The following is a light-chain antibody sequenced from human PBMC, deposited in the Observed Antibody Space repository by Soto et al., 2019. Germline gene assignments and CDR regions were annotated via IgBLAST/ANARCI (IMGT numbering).Light chain of an antibody. V-gene: IGLV2-14*01. J-gene: IGLJ1*01. CDR1: SSDVGGYNY. CDR3: SSYTSSSTYV. Sequence: QSVLTQPASVSGSPGQSITISCTGTSSDVGGYNYVSWYQQHPGKAPKLMISDVSNRPSGVSNRFSGSNSGNTASLTISGLQTEDEADYYCSSYTSSSTYVFGTGTKVTVL. CDR2: DVS.